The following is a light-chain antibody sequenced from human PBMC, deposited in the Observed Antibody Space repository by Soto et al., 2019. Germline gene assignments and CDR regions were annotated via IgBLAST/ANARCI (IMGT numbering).Light chain of an antibody. CDR3: QQSYSTPPWT. J-gene: IGKJ1*01. V-gene: IGKV1-39*01. Sequence: DIQLPQSPSSLSASVGDKGTITCRARQSIRRYLNWVQQKPGKAPNLLIVDACGLQTALPSRLSGSVSGTDFSLSISSLLPEDFATYYCQQSYSTPPWTFGQGTKVDIK. CDR1: QSIRRY. CDR2: DAC.